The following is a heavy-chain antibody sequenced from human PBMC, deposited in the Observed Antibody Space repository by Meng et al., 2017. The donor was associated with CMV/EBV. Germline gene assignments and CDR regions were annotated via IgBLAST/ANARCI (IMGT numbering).Heavy chain of an antibody. V-gene: IGHV4-59*01. CDR3: ARDSTSRGFYYCGMNV. CDR2: VYYNGST. D-gene: IGHD3-10*01. CDR1: GGSINTYY. Sequence: GSLRLSCTVSGGSINTYYWNWIRQPPGKGLEWIGYVYYNGSTNYSPSLKSRVTISVDTSKNQFSLKLSSVTAADTAVYFCARDSTSRGFYYCGMNVWGQGTTVTVSS. J-gene: IGHJ6*02.